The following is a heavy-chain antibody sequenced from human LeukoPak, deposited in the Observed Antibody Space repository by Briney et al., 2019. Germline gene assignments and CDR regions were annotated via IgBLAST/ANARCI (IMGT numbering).Heavy chain of an antibody. CDR2: IKQDGSEK. CDR1: GFTFSSYS. D-gene: IGHD5-24*01. V-gene: IGHV3-7*01. Sequence: GGSLRLSCAASGFTFSSYSMSWVRQAPGKGLEWVANIKQDGSEKNYVGSVKGRFTIARDNAKNSLFLQMNSLRVEDTAVYYCARGEYHQDGIGYNRFDNWGQGALVTVSS. J-gene: IGHJ4*02. CDR3: ARGEYHQDGIGYNRFDN.